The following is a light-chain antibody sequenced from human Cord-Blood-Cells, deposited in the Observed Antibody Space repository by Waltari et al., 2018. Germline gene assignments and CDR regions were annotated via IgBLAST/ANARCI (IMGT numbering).Light chain of an antibody. J-gene: IGKJ4*01. CDR3: QQYNNWPLT. Sequence: EIVMTQSPATLSVYPGERATLSCRASQSVSSNLAWYQQKPGQAPRLLIYGASTRATGIPARFSCSGSRTEFTLTISSLQSEDFAVYYCQQYNNWPLTFGGGTKVVIK. CDR2: GAS. V-gene: IGKV3-15*01. CDR1: QSVSSN.